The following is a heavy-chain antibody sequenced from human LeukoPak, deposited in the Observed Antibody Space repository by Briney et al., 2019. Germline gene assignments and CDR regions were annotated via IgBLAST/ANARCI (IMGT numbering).Heavy chain of an antibody. D-gene: IGHD3-10*01. Sequence: GGSLRLSCAASGFMFSTYSMNWVRQAPGKGLEWVSYISTSSGTIYYTDSVKGRFTISRDNAKNSLYLQMNSPRDEDTAVYYCASSPLYHYYGSGSYYKAHYFDYWGQGTLVTVSS. CDR2: ISTSSGTI. V-gene: IGHV3-48*02. CDR3: ASSPLYHYYGSGSYYKAHYFDY. CDR1: GFMFSTYS. J-gene: IGHJ4*02.